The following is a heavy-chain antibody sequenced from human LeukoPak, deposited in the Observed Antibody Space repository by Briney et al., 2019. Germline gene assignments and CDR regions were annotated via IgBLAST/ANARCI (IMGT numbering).Heavy chain of an antibody. Sequence: GGSLRLSCAASGFTFSSYSMNWVRQAPGKGLEWVSSISSSSSYIYYADSVKGRFTISRDNAKNSLYLQMNSLGAEDTAVYYCGSRRTPCGGYSLDYWGQGTLVTVSS. CDR2: ISSSSSYI. D-gene: IGHD4-23*01. CDR1: GFTFSSYS. J-gene: IGHJ4*02. V-gene: IGHV3-21*01. CDR3: GSRRTPCGGYSLDY.